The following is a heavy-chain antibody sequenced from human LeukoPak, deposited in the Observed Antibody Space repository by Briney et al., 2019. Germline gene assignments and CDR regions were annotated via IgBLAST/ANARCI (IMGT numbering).Heavy chain of an antibody. CDR3: ARDGDIVVLPAAIPGNYYYYGRDV. Sequence: PGGSLRLSCAASGFTFSSYSMNWVRQAPGKGLEWVSSISSSSSYIYYADSVKGRFTISRDNAKNSLYLQMNSLRAEDTAVYYCARDGDIVVLPAAIPGNYYYYGRDVWAQGTTVSVSS. CDR1: GFTFSSYS. J-gene: IGHJ6*02. D-gene: IGHD2-2*01. CDR2: ISSSSSYI. V-gene: IGHV3-21*01.